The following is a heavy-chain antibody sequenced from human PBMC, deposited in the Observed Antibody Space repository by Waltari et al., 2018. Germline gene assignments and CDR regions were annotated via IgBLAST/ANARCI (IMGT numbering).Heavy chain of an antibody. V-gene: IGHV1-69*01. J-gene: IGHJ6*02. CDR1: GGTFSSYA. CDR2: IIPIFGTA. Sequence: QVQLVQSGAEVKKPGSSVTVSCKASGGTFSSYAISGVRRAPGQGLEWMGGIIPIFGTANYAQKFQGRVTITADESTSTAYMELSSLRSEDTAVYYCARRAAFLYYYGMDVWGQGTTVTVSS. D-gene: IGHD6-25*01. CDR3: ARRAAFLYYYGMDV.